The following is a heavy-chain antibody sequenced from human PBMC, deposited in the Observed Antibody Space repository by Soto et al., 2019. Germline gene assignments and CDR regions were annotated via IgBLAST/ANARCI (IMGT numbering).Heavy chain of an antibody. J-gene: IGHJ4*02. Sequence: PGGSLRLSCAASGFTFRNSRMSWVRQAPGKGLEWVANIKQDGSDTYYVDSVKGRFTISRDNAKNSLYLQMNSLRAEDTAVYYCATDLGTTMARHWGQGTLVTVSS. V-gene: IGHV3-7*04. D-gene: IGHD1-1*01. CDR2: IKQDGSDT. CDR1: GFTFRNSR. CDR3: ATDLGTTMARH.